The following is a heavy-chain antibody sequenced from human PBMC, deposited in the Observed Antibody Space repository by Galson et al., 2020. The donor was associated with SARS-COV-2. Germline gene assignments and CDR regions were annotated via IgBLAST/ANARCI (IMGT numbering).Heavy chain of an antibody. Sequence: AAVNVSCKASGYTFNSYDNNWVRQATGQGLEWMGWISPNSGNTGYAQKFQGRVTMTRNTSISTAYMVLRSLRSEATAVYYCARGSNRSWPYFDYWGHGTLVTVSS. CDR2: ISPNSGNT. V-gene: IGHV1-8*01. J-gene: IGHJ4*01. CDR3: ARGSNRSWPYFDY. CDR1: GYTFNSYD. D-gene: IGHD6-13*01.